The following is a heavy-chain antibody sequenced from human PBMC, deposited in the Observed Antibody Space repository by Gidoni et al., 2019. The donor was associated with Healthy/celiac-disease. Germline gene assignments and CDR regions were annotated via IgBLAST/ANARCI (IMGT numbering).Heavy chain of an antibody. CDR2: IIPIFGTA. D-gene: IGHD3-22*01. V-gene: IGHV1-69*01. Sequence: QVQLVQSGAEVKKPGSSVKVSCKASGGTFSSYAISWVRQAPGQGLEWMGGIIPIFGTANYAQKFQGRVTITADESTSTAYMELSSLRSEDTAVYYCAFKARITMIVVLDAFDIWGQGTMVTVSS. CDR1: GGTFSSYA. J-gene: IGHJ3*02. CDR3: AFKARITMIVVLDAFDI.